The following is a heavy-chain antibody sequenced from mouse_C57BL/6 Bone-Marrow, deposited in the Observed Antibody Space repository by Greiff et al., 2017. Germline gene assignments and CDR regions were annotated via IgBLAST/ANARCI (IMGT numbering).Heavy chain of an antibody. CDR2: IHPSDSDT. D-gene: IGHD1-1*01. CDR1: GYTFTSYW. V-gene: IGHV1-74*01. J-gene: IGHJ2*01. Sequence: VQLQQPGAELVKPGASVKVSCKASGYTFTSYWMHWVKQRPGQGLEWIGRIHPSDSDTNYNQKFKGKATLTVDKSSSTAYMQLSSLTSEDSAVXSGEMEDYYGRSEDCYDYWGQGTTLTVSS. CDR3: EMEDYYGRSEDCYDY.